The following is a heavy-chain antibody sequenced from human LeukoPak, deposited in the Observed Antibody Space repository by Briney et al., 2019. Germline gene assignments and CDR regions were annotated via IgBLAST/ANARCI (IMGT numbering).Heavy chain of an antibody. CDR1: GGSISSYY. CDR3: ARHKDSGTYPLDY. CDR2: IYYSGST. D-gene: IGHD3-10*01. V-gene: IGHV4-59*08. J-gene: IGHJ4*02. Sequence: PSETLSLTCTVSGGSISSYYWSWIRQPPGMGLEWIGYIYYSGSTNYNPSLKSRVTISVDTSKNQFSLKLSSVTAAGTAVYYCARHKDSGTYPLDYWGQGTLVTVSS.